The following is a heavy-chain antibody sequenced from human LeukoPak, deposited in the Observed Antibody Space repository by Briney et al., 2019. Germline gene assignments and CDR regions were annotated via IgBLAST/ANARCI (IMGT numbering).Heavy chain of an antibody. CDR1: GFTFSSYW. CDR2: TNSDESIT. V-gene: IGHV3-74*01. D-gene: IGHD6-13*01. CDR3: ARSKYTGSWFDY. Sequence: PGGSLRLSCAASGFTFSSYWMHWVRQGPGKGLVWVSRTNSDESITSYADSVKGRFTISRDNAKNTLYLQMNSLRAEDTAVYYCARSKYTGSWFDYWGQGTLVTVSS. J-gene: IGHJ4*02.